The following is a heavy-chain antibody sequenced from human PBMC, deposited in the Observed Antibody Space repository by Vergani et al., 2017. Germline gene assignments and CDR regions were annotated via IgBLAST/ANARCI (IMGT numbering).Heavy chain of an antibody. CDR3: ARDLEIEMATISVLDY. Sequence: QVQLVQSGAEVKKPGSSVKVSCKASGGTFSSYAISWVRQAPGQGLEWMGRIIPILGIANYAQKFQGRVTITADKSTSTAYMELSSLRSEDTAVYYCARDLEIEMATISVLDYWGQGTLVTVSS. CDR2: IIPILGIA. J-gene: IGHJ4*02. D-gene: IGHD5-24*01. CDR1: GGTFSSYA. V-gene: IGHV1-69*04.